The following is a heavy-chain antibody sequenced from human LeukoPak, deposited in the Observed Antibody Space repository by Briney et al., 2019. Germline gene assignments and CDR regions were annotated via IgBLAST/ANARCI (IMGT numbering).Heavy chain of an antibody. Sequence: SETLSLTCTVSGASITSSYWSWVRQPPGKGLGWIGYVYHTGNTDYNPSLRSRVTISLDTSKSHFTLRMSSATAADTAVYFCARHPFSNPFDFWGRGTLVTVSS. J-gene: IGHJ4*02. CDR2: VYHTGNT. CDR3: ARHPFSNPFDF. V-gene: IGHV4-59*08. D-gene: IGHD2/OR15-2a*01. CDR1: GASITSSY.